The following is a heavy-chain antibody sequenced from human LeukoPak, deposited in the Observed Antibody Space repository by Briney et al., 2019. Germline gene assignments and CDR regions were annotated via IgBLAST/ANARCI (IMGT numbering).Heavy chain of an antibody. CDR2: INHSGST. V-gene: IGHV4-34*01. CDR1: GGSFSGYY. J-gene: IGHJ5*02. Sequence: SSETLSLTCAVYGGSFSGYYWSWIRQPPGKGLEWIGEINHSGSTNYNPSLKSRVTISVDRSKNQFSLKLSSVTAADTAVYYCARAGAPPYWFDPWGQGTLVTVSS. CDR3: ARAGAPPYWFDP.